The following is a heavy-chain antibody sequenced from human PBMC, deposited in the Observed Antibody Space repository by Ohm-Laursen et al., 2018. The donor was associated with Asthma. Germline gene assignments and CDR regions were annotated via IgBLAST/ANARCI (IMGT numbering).Heavy chain of an antibody. Sequence: GSSVKVSCKASGGTLGTSVIGWVRQAPGQGLEWLGGVNSVFGTSTYAQKFHDRFTITADESTSTVYMTLSSLTSEDTAVYYCARKAGSCITSNCYSLDFWGQGTLVTVSS. CDR1: GGTLGTSV. J-gene: IGHJ4*02. V-gene: IGHV1-69*01. CDR3: ARKAGSCITSNCYSLDF. CDR2: VNSVFGTS. D-gene: IGHD2-15*01.